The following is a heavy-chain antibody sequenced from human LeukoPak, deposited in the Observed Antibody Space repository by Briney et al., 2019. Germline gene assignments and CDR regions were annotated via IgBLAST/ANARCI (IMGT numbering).Heavy chain of an antibody. CDR2: ISSSSSYI. D-gene: IGHD2-15*01. CDR3: ARDGVADYYYGMDV. V-gene: IGHV3-21*01. J-gene: IGHJ6*02. CDR1: GFTFGSYS. Sequence: GGSLRLSCAASGFTFGSYSMNWVRQAPGKGLEWVSSISSSSSYIYYADSVKGRFTISRDNAKNSLYLQMNSLRAEDTAVYYCARDGVADYYYGMDVWGQGTTVTVSS.